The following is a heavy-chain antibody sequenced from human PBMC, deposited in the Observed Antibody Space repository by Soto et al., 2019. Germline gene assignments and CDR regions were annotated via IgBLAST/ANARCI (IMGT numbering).Heavy chain of an antibody. J-gene: IGHJ4*02. D-gene: IGHD3-16*01. CDR2: IIPIFGTA. Sequence: ASVKVSCKASGGTFSSYAISWVRQAPGQGLEWMGGIIPIFGTANYAQKFQGRVTITADESTSTAYMELSSLRSEDTAVYYCARAIATATFRGSYFDYWGQGTLVTVSS. CDR1: GGTFSSYA. CDR3: ARAIATATFRGSYFDY. V-gene: IGHV1-69*13.